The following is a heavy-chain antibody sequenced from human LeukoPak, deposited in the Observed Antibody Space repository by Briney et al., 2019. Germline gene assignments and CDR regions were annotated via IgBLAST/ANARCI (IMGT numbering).Heavy chain of an antibody. CDR3: ANLPYDSIGFWTYFDN. Sequence: PGGSLRLSCAASGFTFNKYAMSWVRQAPGKGLEWVSGISGSGVNKYYADSVKGRFTISGDSSKNTVYLQMNSLRAEDTAVYYCANLPYDSIGFWTYFDNWGQGTLVTVSS. CDR1: GFTFNKYA. V-gene: IGHV3-23*01. CDR2: ISGSGVNK. D-gene: IGHD3-22*01. J-gene: IGHJ4*02.